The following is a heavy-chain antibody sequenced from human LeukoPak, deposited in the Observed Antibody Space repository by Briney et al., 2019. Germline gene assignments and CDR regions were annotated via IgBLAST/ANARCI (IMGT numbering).Heavy chain of an antibody. CDR1: GFSLSSSGMR. CDR3: AREQQLVGGWFDP. D-gene: IGHD6-13*01. Sequence: CGPTLVNPTQTPTLTCTFSGFSLSSSGMRVSWMRQPPGKAREWLASIDRAVDRFYSTSLKTWLTTSKNTSKNQVVLTMTNKDPVDTATYYWAREQQLVGGWFDPWGQGTLVTVSS. J-gene: IGHJ5*02. V-gene: IGHV2-70*04. CDR2: IDRAVDR.